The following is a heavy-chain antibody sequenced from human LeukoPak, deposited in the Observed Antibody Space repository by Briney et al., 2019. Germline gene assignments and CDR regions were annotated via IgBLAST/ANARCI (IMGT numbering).Heavy chain of an antibody. Sequence: PGGSLRLSCAASGLTVSSNCMSWVRQAPGKGLEWVSFNSGGNTYYADSVEGRFTISRDNSKNTVHLQMNSLRAEDTAMYYCARRAGDYSHPYDYWGQGTLVTVSS. J-gene: IGHJ4*02. V-gene: IGHV3-53*01. CDR2: NSGGNT. D-gene: IGHD3-22*01. CDR1: GLTVSSNC. CDR3: ARRAGDYSHPYDY.